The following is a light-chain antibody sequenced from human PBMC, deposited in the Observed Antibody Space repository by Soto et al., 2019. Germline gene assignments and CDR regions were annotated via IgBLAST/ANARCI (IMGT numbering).Light chain of an antibody. J-gene: IGKJ2*01. Sequence: DIVLTQSPGTLSLSPGERATLSCRASQSVSSSYLAWYQQKPGQAPRLLIYGASSRATGIPDRFSGSGSGTDFTRTSSRLEPEDFAVYYCHQYGSSPYTFGQGTKREIK. CDR1: QSVSSSY. CDR3: HQYGSSPYT. V-gene: IGKV3-20*01. CDR2: GAS.